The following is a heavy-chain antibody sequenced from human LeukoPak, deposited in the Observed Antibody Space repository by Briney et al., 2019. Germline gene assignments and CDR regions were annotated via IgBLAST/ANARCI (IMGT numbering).Heavy chain of an antibody. D-gene: IGHD4-17*01. CDR2: ISGSGDST. Sequence: GGSLRLSCAASGFTFSSYAMTWVRQAPGKGLEWVSTISGSGDSTYYADSVKGRFTISRDNSKNTLYLQMNSLRAEDTAVYYCAKDDYGDSYNWFDPWGQGTLVTVSS. J-gene: IGHJ5*02. CDR1: GFTFSSYA. CDR3: AKDDYGDSYNWFDP. V-gene: IGHV3-23*01.